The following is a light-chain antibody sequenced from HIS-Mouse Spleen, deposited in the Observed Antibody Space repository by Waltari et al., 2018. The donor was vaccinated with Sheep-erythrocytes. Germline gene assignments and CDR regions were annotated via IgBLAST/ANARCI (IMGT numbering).Light chain of an antibody. Sequence: EIVMTQSPATLSVSPGESANLSCRASQSVSSNLAWYQQKPGQAPRLLIYGASTRATGIPARFSGSGSGTEFTLTISSLQSEDFAVYYCQQYNNWPPTFGQGTKVEIK. V-gene: IGKV3-15*01. CDR1: QSVSSN. J-gene: IGKJ1*01. CDR3: QQYNNWPPT. CDR2: GAS.